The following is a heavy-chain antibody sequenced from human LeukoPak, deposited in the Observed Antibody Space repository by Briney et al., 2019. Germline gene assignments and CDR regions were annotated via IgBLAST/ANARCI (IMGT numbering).Heavy chain of an antibody. J-gene: IGHJ4*02. CDR2: INHSGST. V-gene: IGHV4-34*01. Sequence: SETLSLTCAVYGGSFSGYYWSWIRQPPGKGLEWIGEINHSGSTNYNPSLKSRVTISVDTSKNQFSLKLSSVTAADTAVYYCARRAAAVQEDWGQGTLVTVS. CDR3: ARRAAAVQED. D-gene: IGHD6-13*01. CDR1: GGSFSGYY.